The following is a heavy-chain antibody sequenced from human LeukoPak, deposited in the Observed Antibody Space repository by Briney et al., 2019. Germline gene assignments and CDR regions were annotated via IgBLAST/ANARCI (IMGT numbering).Heavy chain of an antibody. Sequence: PSETLSLTCTVSGGSISSYYWSWIRQPPGKGLERIGYIYTSGSTNYNPSLKSRVTISVDTSKNQFSLKLSSVTAADTAVYYCARALGGCSSTSCRHPDAFDIWGQGTMVTVSS. V-gene: IGHV4-4*08. CDR2: IYTSGST. D-gene: IGHD2-2*01. CDR3: ARALGGCSSTSCRHPDAFDI. J-gene: IGHJ3*02. CDR1: GGSISSYY.